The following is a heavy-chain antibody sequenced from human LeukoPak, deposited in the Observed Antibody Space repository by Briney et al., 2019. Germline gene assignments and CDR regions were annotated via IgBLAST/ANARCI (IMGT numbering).Heavy chain of an antibody. J-gene: IGHJ5*02. CDR1: GGSISSHY. CDR3: ARFAPYQGWFDP. Sequence: SETLSLTCSVSGGSISSHYWSWIRQPPGKGLEWIGYIYFSGTTNYNPSLKSRVTISIDTSKTQFSLKLTSVTAADTAVYYCARFAPYQGWFDPWGQGTLVTVSS. CDR2: IYFSGTT. V-gene: IGHV4-59*11.